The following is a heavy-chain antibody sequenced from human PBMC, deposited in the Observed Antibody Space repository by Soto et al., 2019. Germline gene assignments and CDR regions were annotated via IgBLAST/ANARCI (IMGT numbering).Heavy chain of an antibody. J-gene: IGHJ4*02. D-gene: IGHD6-13*01. CDR3: ARRYIAAPATAFDL. V-gene: IGHV5-51*01. CDR1: GYRFSTYW. CDR2: IYPADSDT. Sequence: LKISCQGSGYRFSTYWIHWVRQLPGKGLESVGIIYPADSDTRYSPSFQGQVTISADKTISTTYLQWSSLKASDTDMYFCARRYIAAPATAFDLWGQGTPVTSPQ.